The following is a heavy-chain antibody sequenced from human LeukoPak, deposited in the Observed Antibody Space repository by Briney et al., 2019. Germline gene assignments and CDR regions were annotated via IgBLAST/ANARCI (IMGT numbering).Heavy chain of an antibody. CDR1: GFTFDSYA. D-gene: IGHD3-9*01. CDR2: ISGSGGRT. J-gene: IGHJ4*02. CDR3: ARVWAPYYDILIGYSD. V-gene: IGHV3-23*01. Sequence: QPGGSLRLSCVASGFTFDSYAMSWVRQAPGKGLELVSGISGSGGRTFYADSVKGRFTVSRDNSRNILNLQMNSLRVEDTAVYYCARVWAPYYDILIGYSDWGQGTLVTVSS.